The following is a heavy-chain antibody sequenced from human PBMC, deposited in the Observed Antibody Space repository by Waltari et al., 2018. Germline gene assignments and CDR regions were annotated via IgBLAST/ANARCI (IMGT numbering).Heavy chain of an antibody. V-gene: IGHV3-73*01. Sequence: EVQLVESGGGLVQPGVSLTLSCAVPESPFSGPALRWVRHASGKGLGWVGRIRSKAKNYATTYAASVKGRFTISRDDSKSTASLQMNSLKTEDTAVYYCTKSIAPSGSHFYYGMDVWGKGTTVTVSS. D-gene: IGHD6-6*01. J-gene: IGHJ6*04. CDR1: ESPFSGPA. CDR3: TKSIAPSGSHFYYGMDV. CDR2: IRSKAKNYAT.